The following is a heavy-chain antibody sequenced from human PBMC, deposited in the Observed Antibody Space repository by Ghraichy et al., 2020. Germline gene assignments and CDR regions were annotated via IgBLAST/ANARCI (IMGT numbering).Heavy chain of an antibody. J-gene: IGHJ5*01. CDR2: VYYTGNS. D-gene: IGHD3-9*01. CDR1: GDSISRSGY. V-gene: IGHV4-31*03. CDR3: ATGDIFIQPVGVGVTVYES. Sequence: SETLSLTCTVSGDSISRSGYWNWIRQSPGKGLEWIGYVYYTGNSYYNPSLQSRATASLDTSKNQFSLRLTSVTAADTALYFWATGDIFIQPVGVGVTVYESWVPGILVTFSS.